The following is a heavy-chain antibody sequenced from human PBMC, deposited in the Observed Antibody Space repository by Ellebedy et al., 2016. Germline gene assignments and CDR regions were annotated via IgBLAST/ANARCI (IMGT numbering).Heavy chain of an antibody. V-gene: IGHV4-34*01. D-gene: IGHD6-19*01. Sequence: SETLSLTXAVYGGSFSGYYWSWIRQPPGKGLEWIGEINHSGSTNYNPSLKSRVTISVDTSKNQFSLKLNSATAADTAVYYCARDRVAVAVRYYYYGLDVWGQGTTVTVSS. J-gene: IGHJ6*02. CDR3: ARDRVAVAVRYYYYGLDV. CDR2: INHSGST. CDR1: GGSFSGYY.